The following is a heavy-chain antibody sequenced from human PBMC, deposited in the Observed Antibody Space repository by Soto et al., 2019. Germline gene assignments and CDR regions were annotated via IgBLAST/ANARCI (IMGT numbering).Heavy chain of an antibody. CDR3: ARRRDSKSYYFDY. CDR1: GGTFSSYA. D-gene: IGHD6-13*01. Sequence: ASVKVSCKASGGTFSSYAISWVRQAPGQGLEWMGGIIPIFGTANYAQKFQGRVTITADESTSTAYMELSSLRSEDTAVYYCARRRDSKSYYFDYWGQGTLVTVSS. V-gene: IGHV1-69*13. J-gene: IGHJ4*02. CDR2: IIPIFGTA.